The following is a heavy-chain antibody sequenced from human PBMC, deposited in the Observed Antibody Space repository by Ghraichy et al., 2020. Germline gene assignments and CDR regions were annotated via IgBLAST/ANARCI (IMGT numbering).Heavy chain of an antibody. CDR1: GGSISSYY. Sequence: GSLRLSCTVSGGSISSYYWSWIRQPPGKGLEWIGYIYYSGSTNYNPSLKSRVTISVDTSKNQFSLKLSSVTAADTAVYYCARGHTDSSGYDQAVDPWGQGTLVTVSS. D-gene: IGHD3-22*01. J-gene: IGHJ5*02. CDR3: ARGHTDSSGYDQAVDP. CDR2: IYYSGST. V-gene: IGHV4-59*01.